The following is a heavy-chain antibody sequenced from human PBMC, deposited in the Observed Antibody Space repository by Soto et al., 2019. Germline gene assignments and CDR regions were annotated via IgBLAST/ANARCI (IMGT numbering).Heavy chain of an antibody. CDR3: ARSLFLAATDTEPFDY. CDR2: ISGGGNDA. Sequence: EVQLLESGGGLVQPGGSLVLSCAASRFTFSSYAMSWVRQAPGQGLEWVSSISGGGNDAYYADSVKGRFTISRDNSQNTLYLQMSSLRADDTAVYYCARSLFLAATDTEPFDYWGQGALVTGSS. V-gene: IGHV3-23*01. J-gene: IGHJ4*02. CDR1: RFTFSSYA. D-gene: IGHD6-13*01.